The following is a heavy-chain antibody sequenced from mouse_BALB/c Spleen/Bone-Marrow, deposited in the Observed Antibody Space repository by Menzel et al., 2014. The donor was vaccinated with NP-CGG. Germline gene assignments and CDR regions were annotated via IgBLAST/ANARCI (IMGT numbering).Heavy chain of an antibody. CDR3: ARYDGFAY. V-gene: IGHV1S130*01. Sequence: VKLQESGSVLVRPGASVKLSCKASGYTFTSSWMHWAKQRPGQGLEWIGEIHPNSGNTNYNEKFKGKATLTVDTSSSTAYVDLSSPTSEDSAVYYCARYDGFAYWGQGTLVTVSA. CDR1: GYTFTSSW. CDR2: IHPNSGNT. D-gene: IGHD2-14*01. J-gene: IGHJ3*01.